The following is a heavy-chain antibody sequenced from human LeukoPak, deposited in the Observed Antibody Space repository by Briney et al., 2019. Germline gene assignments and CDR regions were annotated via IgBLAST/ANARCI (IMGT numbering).Heavy chain of an antibody. J-gene: IGHJ4*02. CDR3: ARGDYDYVWGGIDN. CDR1: GGSISTSSYY. CDR2: IYYSGST. D-gene: IGHD3-16*01. V-gene: IGHV4-39*01. Sequence: SETLSLTCTVSGGSISTSSYYWGWIRQPPGKGLEWIGSIYYSGSTYYNSSLKSRVTISIDTPKNQFSLKLSSVTAADTAVYYCARGDYDYVWGGIDNWGQGTLVTVS.